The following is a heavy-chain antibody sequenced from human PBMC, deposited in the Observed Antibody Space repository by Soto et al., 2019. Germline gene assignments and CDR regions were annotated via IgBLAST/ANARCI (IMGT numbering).Heavy chain of an antibody. V-gene: IGHV4-34*01. CDR3: ASLGGAVAGTFQGMDV. CDR2: INHSGST. D-gene: IGHD6-13*01. J-gene: IGHJ6*02. Sequence: SETLSLTCAVYGGSFSGYYWSWIRQPPGKGLEWIGEINHSGSTNYNPSLKSRVTISVDTSKNQFSLKLSSVTAADTAVYYCASLGGAVAGTFQGMDVWGQGTTVTVSS. CDR1: GGSFSGYY.